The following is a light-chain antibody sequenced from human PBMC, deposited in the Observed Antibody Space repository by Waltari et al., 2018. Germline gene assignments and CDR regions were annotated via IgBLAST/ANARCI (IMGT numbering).Light chain of an antibody. CDR2: DAS. CDR1: QSVSSF. Sequence: EIVLTQSPATLSLSPGERATLSCRASQSVSSFFAWYQQKRGQAPRLLSYDASTRATGIPARFSGSGSGTDFTLTISSLEPEDFAVYYCQQRKTWPITFGQGTRLEIK. V-gene: IGKV3-11*01. CDR3: QQRKTWPIT. J-gene: IGKJ5*01.